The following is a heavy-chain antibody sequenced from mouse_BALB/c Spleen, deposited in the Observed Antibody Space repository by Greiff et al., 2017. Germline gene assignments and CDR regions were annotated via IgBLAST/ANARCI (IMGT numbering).Heavy chain of an antibody. CDR3: ARRGSSYEGYFDY. CDR2: IYPGDGDT. J-gene: IGHJ2*01. V-gene: IGHV1-80*01. CDR1: GYAFSSYW. Sequence: QVQLQQSGAELVRPGSSVKISCKASGYAFSSYWMNWVKQRPGQGLEWIGQIYPGDGDTNYKGKFQGKATLTADKSSSTAYMQLSSLTSEDSAVYFCARRGSSYEGYFDYGGQGTTLTVSS. D-gene: IGHD1-1*01.